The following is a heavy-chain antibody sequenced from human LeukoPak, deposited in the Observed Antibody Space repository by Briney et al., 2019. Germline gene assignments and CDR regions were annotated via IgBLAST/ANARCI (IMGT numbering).Heavy chain of an antibody. CDR1: GYTFTTYD. V-gene: IGHV1-8*01. CDR3: ARRIRGAPTDY. D-gene: IGHD3-10*01. CDR2: MNPNSGNA. Sequence: ASVKVSCTASGYTFTTYDLNWVRQGPGQGIEWMGWMNPNSGNAGYEQKFQGRVTMTRNTSISTAYMELSNLTSEDTAVYYCARRIRGAPTDYWGQGTLVTVSS. J-gene: IGHJ4*02.